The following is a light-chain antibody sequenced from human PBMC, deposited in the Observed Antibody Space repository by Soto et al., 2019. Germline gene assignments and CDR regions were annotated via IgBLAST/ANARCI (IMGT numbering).Light chain of an antibody. CDR2: GAS. V-gene: IGKV3-20*01. Sequence: EIVLTQSPGILSLSPGERASLSCGASQSISSSFLAWYQQKPGQAPRLLIYGASSRATGIPARFSGSGSGTDFTLTISSLQSEDFAVYYCQRYGSSPTFGQGTKVDIK. CDR1: QSISSSF. J-gene: IGKJ1*01. CDR3: QRYGSSPT.